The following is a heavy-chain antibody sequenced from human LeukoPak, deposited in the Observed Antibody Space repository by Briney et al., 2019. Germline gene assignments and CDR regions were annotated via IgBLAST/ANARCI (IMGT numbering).Heavy chain of an antibody. CDR1: GFTFSSYA. CDR3: ARDRWELLSNSYHYCGLDV. CDR2: ISYDGDDGSNI. Sequence: PGGSLRLSCTASGFTFSSYAMHWVRQAPGKGLEWVAVISYDGDDGSNIYYADSVKGRFTISRDNSKSTLYLQMNSLRPEDTAVYYCARDRWELLSNSYHYCGLDVWGQGTTVTVSS. J-gene: IGHJ6*02. D-gene: IGHD2-15*01. V-gene: IGHV3-30-3*01.